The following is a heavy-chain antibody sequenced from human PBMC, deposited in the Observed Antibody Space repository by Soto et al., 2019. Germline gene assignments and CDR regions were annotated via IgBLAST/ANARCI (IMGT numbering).Heavy chain of an antibody. CDR2: ISTYSGKT. D-gene: IGHD5-12*01. CDR3: ARDNGYNDY. J-gene: IGHJ4*02. V-gene: IGHV1-18*04. Sequence: QVQLVQSGAEVKKPGDSVKVSCKASGYTFNVYSFIWVRQAPGQGLEWVGWISTYSGKTEYAQNLQGIVTLTTDTSTNTGYMELGRLRSEDTAVYYCARDNGYNDYWGPGTLVTVSS. CDR1: GYTFNVYS.